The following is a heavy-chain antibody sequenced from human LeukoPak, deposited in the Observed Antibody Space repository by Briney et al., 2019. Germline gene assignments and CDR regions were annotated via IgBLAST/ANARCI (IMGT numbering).Heavy chain of an antibody. CDR3: VRDLGGRSGH. CDR1: GVTFSSKC. CDR2: INEDGSTT. D-gene: IGHD1-26*01. V-gene: IGHV3-74*01. Sequence: GGSLRISCAASGVTFSSKCKQGVRQEPGKGLVWVSRINEDGSTTNYADSVRGRSTIFRDNAKNTLYLQMNSLRAEDTAVYYCVRDLGGRSGHWGQGTLVTVSS. J-gene: IGHJ4*02.